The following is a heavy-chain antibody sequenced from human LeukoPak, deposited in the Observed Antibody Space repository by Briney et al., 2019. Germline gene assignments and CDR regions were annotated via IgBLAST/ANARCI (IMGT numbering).Heavy chain of an antibody. CDR3: ARVRVGTYDAFDI. J-gene: IGHJ3*02. D-gene: IGHD4-23*01. CDR2: ISSSSSYI. CDR1: GFTFSSYE. Sequence: GGSLRLSCAASGFTFSSYEMNWVRQAPGKGLEWVSSISSSSSYIYYADSVKGRFTISRDNAKNSLYLQMNSLRAEDTAVYYCARVRVGTYDAFDIWGQGTMVTVSS. V-gene: IGHV3-21*01.